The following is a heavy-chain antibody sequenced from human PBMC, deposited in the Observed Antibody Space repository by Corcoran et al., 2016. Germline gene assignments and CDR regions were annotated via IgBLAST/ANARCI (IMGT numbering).Heavy chain of an antibody. V-gene: IGHV3-30*18. CDR1: GFTFSSYG. J-gene: IGHJ4*02. D-gene: IGHD3-22*01. CDR3: AKDSSDISGYYYDPIYY. CDR2: ISYDVRNK. Sequence: QVQLVESGGGVVQPGRSLRLSCAASGFTFSSYGMHWVRQAPGKGLEWVAVISYDVRNKYYADSVKGRFTISREKSKNTLYLQMNSLRAEDTAVYYCAKDSSDISGYYYDPIYYWGQGTLVTVSS.